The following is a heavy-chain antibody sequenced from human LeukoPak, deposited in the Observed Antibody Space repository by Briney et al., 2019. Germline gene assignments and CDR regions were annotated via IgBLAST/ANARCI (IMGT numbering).Heavy chain of an antibody. Sequence: PSETLSLTCTVSGGSISSYYWSWIRQPAGKGLEWIGHIYTSGSTNYNPSLKSRVTMSEDTSKNQFSLKLRSVTVADTAFYYCARDGSASSGYGNFDYWGQGTLVTVSS. J-gene: IGHJ4*02. V-gene: IGHV4-4*07. CDR2: IYTSGST. CDR3: ARDGSASSGYGNFDY. CDR1: GGSISSYY. D-gene: IGHD3-22*01.